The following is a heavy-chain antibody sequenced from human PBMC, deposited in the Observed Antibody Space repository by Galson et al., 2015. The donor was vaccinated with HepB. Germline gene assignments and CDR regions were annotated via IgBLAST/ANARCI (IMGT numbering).Heavy chain of an antibody. CDR3: ATVGYSSSWYASWYFDL. CDR2: FDPEDGET. V-gene: IGHV1-24*01. D-gene: IGHD6-13*01. J-gene: IGHJ2*01. CDR1: GYTLTELS. Sequence: SVKVSCKVSGYTLTELSMHWVRQAPGKGLEWMGGFDPEDGETIYAQKFQGRVTMTEDTSTDTAYMELSSLRSEDTAVYYCATVGYSSSWYASWYFDLWGRGTPVTVSS.